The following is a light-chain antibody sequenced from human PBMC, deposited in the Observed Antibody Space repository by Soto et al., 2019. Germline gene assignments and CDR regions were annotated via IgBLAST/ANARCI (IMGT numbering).Light chain of an antibody. CDR2: EDN. J-gene: IGLJ2*01. Sequence: NFMLTQHHSVSESPGKTVTISCTRSSGSIASNYVQWYQQRPGSAPTTVIYEDNQRPSGVPDRFSGSIDISSNSASLTIYGLKTEDEADYYCQSYDSSNHRVFGGGTKLTVL. V-gene: IGLV6-57*03. CDR1: SGSIASNY. CDR3: QSYDSSNHRV.